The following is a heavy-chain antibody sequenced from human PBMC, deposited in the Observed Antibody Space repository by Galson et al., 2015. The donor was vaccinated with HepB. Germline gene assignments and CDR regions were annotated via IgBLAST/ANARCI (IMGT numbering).Heavy chain of an antibody. CDR3: ARWGGGLDS. CDR2: LNPNTANT. D-gene: IGHD3-16*01. Sequence: SVKVSCKASGFTFTNYDINWLRLASGERLEWIGWLNPNTANTGYAQKFQGRVTLTRDTSISTAYMELSGLRFDDTAVYYCARWGGGLDSWGQGTLVTVSS. V-gene: IGHV1-8*01. J-gene: IGHJ4*02. CDR1: GFTFTNYD.